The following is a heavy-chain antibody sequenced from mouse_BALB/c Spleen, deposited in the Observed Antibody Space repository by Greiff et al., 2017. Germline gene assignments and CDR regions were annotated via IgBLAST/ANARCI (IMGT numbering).Heavy chain of an antibody. Sequence: EVQVEESGGGLVQPGGSMKLSCVASGFTFSNYWMNWVRQSPEKGLEWVAEIRLKSNNYATHYAESVKGRFTISRDDSKSSVYLQMNNLRAEDTGIYYCTRSSLYRYDPYYFDYWGQGTTLTVSS. V-gene: IGHV6-6*02. CDR3: TRSSLYRYDPYYFDY. D-gene: IGHD2-14*01. CDR2: IRLKSNNYAT. CDR1: GFTFSNYW. J-gene: IGHJ2*01.